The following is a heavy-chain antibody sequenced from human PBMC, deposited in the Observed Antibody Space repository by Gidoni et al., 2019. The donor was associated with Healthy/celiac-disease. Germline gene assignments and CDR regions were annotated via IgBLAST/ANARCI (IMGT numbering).Heavy chain of an antibody. CDR3: ARAVYSISWRTLDWFDP. Sequence: QVQLQESGPGLVKPSQTLSLSCTVSGGSISRGSYYWSWIRQPAGKGLEWIGRIYTSGSTHYNPSLQSRVTMSLDTSQNPFSLKLCSVTAADTAVYYCARAVYSISWRTLDWFDPWGQGTLVTVSS. J-gene: IGHJ5*02. CDR1: GGSISRGSYY. V-gene: IGHV4-61*02. CDR2: IYTSGST. D-gene: IGHD6-13*01.